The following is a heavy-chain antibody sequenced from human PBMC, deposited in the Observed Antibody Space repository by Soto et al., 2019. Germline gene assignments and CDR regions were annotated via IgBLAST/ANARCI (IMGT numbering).Heavy chain of an antibody. CDR2: INHSGST. J-gene: IGHJ4*02. CDR1: GGSFSGYY. Sequence: QVQLQQWGAGLLKPSETLSLTCAVYGGSFSGYYWSWIRQPPGKGLGWIGEINHSGSTNYNPSLKSRVTISVATSKNQFSLKLSSVTAADTAVYYCARGRDMVVVVAATEGLFDYWGQGTLVTVSS. V-gene: IGHV4-34*01. D-gene: IGHD2-15*01. CDR3: ARGRDMVVVVAATEGLFDY.